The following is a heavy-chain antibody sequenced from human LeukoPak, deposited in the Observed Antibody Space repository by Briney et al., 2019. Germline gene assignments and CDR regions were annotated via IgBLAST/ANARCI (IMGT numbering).Heavy chain of an antibody. Sequence: ASVKVSCKASGYTFTGYYMHWVRQAPGQGLEWMGRINPNSGGTNYAQKFQGRVTMTRDTSISTAYMELSRLRSDDTAVYYCARASRSGKAARPNFSDWGQGTLVTVSS. CDR2: INPNSGGT. CDR3: ARASRSGKAARPNFSD. D-gene: IGHD6-6*01. J-gene: IGHJ4*02. V-gene: IGHV1-2*06. CDR1: GYTFTGYY.